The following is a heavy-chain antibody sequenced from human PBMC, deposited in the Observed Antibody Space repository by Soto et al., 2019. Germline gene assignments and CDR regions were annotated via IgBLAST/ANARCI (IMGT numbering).Heavy chain of an antibody. D-gene: IGHD6-13*01. J-gene: IGHJ5*02. CDR2: TYYSGST. CDR1: GGSISSYY. V-gene: IGHV4-59*08. Sequence: SETLSLTCTVSGGSISSYYWSWIRQPPGKGLEWIGYTYYSGSTNYNPSLKSRVTISVDTSKNQFSLKLSSVTAADTAVYYCARRGSSSWYGNWFDPWGQGTLVTVSS. CDR3: ARRGSSSWYGNWFDP.